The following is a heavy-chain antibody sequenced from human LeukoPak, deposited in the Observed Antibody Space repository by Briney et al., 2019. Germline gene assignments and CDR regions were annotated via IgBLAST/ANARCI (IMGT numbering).Heavy chain of an antibody. CDR1: GFSFSSFG. Sequence: PGESLRLSCLVSGFSFSSFGMHWVRQTPGKGLEFVSAIAASWGNTYYTASAKGRFTISRDNSKNILFLQMSSLRPEDTAVYYCARGTTYYNGPGSYYHGVWGQGTLVTVSS. V-gene: IGHV3-64D*09. CDR2: IAASWGNT. J-gene: IGHJ4*02. D-gene: IGHD3-10*01. CDR3: ARGTTYYNGPGSYYHGV.